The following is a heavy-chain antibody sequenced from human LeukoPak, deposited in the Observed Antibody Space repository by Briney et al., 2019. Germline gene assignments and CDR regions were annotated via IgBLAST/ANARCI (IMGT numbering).Heavy chain of an antibody. Sequence: GGSLRLSCAASGFTFSSYEMNWVRQAPGKGLEWVSYISSGGGTIYYADSVKGRFTISRDNARNSLYLQMNSLRAEDTAVYYCARFVTSVSYYDYWGQGTLVTVSS. J-gene: IGHJ4*02. D-gene: IGHD4-11*01. CDR3: ARFVTSVSYYDY. CDR2: ISSGGGTI. CDR1: GFTFSSYE. V-gene: IGHV3-48*03.